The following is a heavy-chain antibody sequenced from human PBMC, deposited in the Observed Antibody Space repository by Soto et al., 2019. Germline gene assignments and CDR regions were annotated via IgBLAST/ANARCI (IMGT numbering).Heavy chain of an antibody. CDR1: GGSISSSSYY. V-gene: IGHV4-39*01. D-gene: IGHD2-21*01. CDR2: IYYSGST. J-gene: IGHJ6*02. Sequence: PSETLSLTCTVSGGSISSSSYYWGWIRQPPGKGLEWIGSIYYSGSTYYNPSLKSRVTISVDTSKNQFSLKLSSVTAADTAVYYCARHIPDYYYGMDVWGQGTTVTVSS. CDR3: ARHIPDYYYGMDV.